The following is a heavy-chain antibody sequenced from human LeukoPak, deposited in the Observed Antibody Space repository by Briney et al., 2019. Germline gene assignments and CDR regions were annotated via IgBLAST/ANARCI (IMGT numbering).Heavy chain of an antibody. Sequence: GGSLRLSCAASGFTFNNYAMNWVRQAPGMGLEWVSTISGNGGATYYADSVKGRFTISRDNSKNTLYLQMNSLRAEDTAVYYCAKDPPSSGTTFDYWGQGTLVTVSS. CDR2: ISGNGGAT. CDR3: AKDPPSSGTTFDY. CDR1: GFTFNNYA. J-gene: IGHJ4*02. V-gene: IGHV3-23*01. D-gene: IGHD2/OR15-2a*01.